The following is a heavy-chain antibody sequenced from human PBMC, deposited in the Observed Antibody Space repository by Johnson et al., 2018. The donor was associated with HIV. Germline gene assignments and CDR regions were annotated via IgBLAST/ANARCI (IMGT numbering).Heavy chain of an antibody. CDR1: GFTFSDYG. V-gene: IGHV3-30*02. CDR3: AKVILFYPAFDM. J-gene: IGHJ3*02. CDR2: IRFDGNEK. Sequence: QVQLVESGGGVVQPGGSLRLSCAASGFTFSDYGMHWVRQAPGKGLEWVAFIRFDGNEKYVADSVKGRFTISRDNSRDSLSLQMNSLRPEDTAVYYCAKVILFYPAFDMWGQGTMVTVSS. D-gene: IGHD3/OR15-3a*01.